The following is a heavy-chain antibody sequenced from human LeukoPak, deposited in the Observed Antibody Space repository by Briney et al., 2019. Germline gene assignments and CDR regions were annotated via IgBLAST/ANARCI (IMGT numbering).Heavy chain of an antibody. V-gene: IGHV1-69*04. CDR1: GGTFSNYA. D-gene: IGHD3-10*01. CDR3: ARYQASTYYGSGTDGFDI. J-gene: IGHJ3*02. CDR2: IIPMLAIA. Sequence: GSSVKVACKASGGTFSNYAISWVRQAPGQGLEWMGRIIPMLAIANSAPKFQGRVTVTANKYTSTAYMELSSLRSEATAVYYCARYQASTYYGSGTDGFDIWGQGTMVTVSA.